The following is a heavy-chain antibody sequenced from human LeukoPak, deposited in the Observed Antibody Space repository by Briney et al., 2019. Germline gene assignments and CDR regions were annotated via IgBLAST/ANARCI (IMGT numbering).Heavy chain of an antibody. CDR1: GFTFSSYA. V-gene: IGHV3-23*01. Sequence: PGGSLRLSCAASGFTFSSYAVSWVRQAPGKGLEWVSAISGSGSTIYYADSVKGRFTISRDNAKNSLYLQMNSLRAEDTAVYYCAELGITMIGGVWGKGTTVTISS. CDR2: ISGSGSTI. J-gene: IGHJ6*04. CDR3: AELGITMIGGV. D-gene: IGHD3-10*02.